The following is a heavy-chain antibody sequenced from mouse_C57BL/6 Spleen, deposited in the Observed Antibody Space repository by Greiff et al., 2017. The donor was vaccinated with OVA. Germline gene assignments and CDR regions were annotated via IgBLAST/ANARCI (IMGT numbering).Heavy chain of an antibody. D-gene: IGHD1-1*01. J-gene: IGHJ1*03. V-gene: IGHV5-9-1*02. CDR2: ISSGGDYI. CDR1: GFTFSSYA. CDR3: TRYYGSSYGYFDV. Sequence: EVHLVESGEGLVKPGGSLKLSCAASGFTFSSYAMTWVRQTPEKRLEWVAYISSGGDYISYADTVKGRFTFSRDKARNTLYLQMNRLKSEDTAMYYCTRYYGSSYGYFDVWGTGTTVTVSS.